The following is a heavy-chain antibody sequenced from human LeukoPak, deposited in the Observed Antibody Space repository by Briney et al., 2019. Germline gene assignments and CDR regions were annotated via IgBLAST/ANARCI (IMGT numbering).Heavy chain of an antibody. CDR3: ARESHNLRYFDYLGPDAFDI. V-gene: IGHV4-39*07. CDR2: MSYSGHT. D-gene: IGHD3-9*01. J-gene: IGHJ3*02. Sequence: IPSQTLSLTCTIACDSIGRINYYWGWLRQPPGKGLQWIVRMSYSGHTYYNTSLKSRVTTSIDTSKNQLSLNPKSVTAADTAVYYCARESHNLRYFDYLGPDAFDIWGQGTVVTVSS. CDR1: CDSIGRINYY.